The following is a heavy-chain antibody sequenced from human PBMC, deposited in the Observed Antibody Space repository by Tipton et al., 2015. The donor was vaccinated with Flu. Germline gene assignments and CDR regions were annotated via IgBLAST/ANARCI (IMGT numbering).Heavy chain of an antibody. CDR1: GGSISSSSYY. Sequence: TLSLTCTVSGGSISSSSYYWGWIRQPPGKGLEWIGSIYYSGSTYYNPSLKSRVTISVDTSKNQFSLKLSSVTAADTAVYYCATVVIAPNFSLYYFDYWGQGTLVTVSS. D-gene: IGHD2-21*01. CDR2: IYYSGST. J-gene: IGHJ4*02. CDR3: ATVVIAPNFSLYYFDY. V-gene: IGHV4-39*01.